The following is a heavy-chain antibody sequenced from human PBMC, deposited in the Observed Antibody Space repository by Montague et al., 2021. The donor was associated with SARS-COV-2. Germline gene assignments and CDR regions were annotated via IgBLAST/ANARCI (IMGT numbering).Heavy chain of an antibody. CDR1: GGSIGSSSYY. CDR2: IYYSGST. V-gene: IGHV4-39*01. D-gene: IGHD4-23*01. Sequence: SETLSLTCTVSGGSIGSSSYYWGWIRQPPGKVLEWIGSIYYSGSTYYNPSLKSRVTISVDTSKNQFSLKLSSVTAADTAVYYCARLVETYYYYYGMDVWGQGTTVTVSS. J-gene: IGHJ6*02. CDR3: ARLVETYYYYYGMDV.